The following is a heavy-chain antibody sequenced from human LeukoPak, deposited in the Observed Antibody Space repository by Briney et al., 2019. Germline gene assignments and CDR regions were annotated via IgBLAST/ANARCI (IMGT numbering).Heavy chain of an antibody. Sequence: ASLKVSCKASGYTFTGYYLHWVRQAPGQGLEWVGWINPNSGGTNYAQKFQGRVTMTRDTSINTIYMELSRLRSDDTAVYYCSREDYWGQGTLVTVSS. V-gene: IGHV1-2*02. CDR1: GYTFTGYY. J-gene: IGHJ4*02. CDR2: INPNSGGT. CDR3: SREDY.